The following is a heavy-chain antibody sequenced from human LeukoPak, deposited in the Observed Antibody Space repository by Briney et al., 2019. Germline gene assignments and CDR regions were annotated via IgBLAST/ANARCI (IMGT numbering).Heavy chain of an antibody. D-gene: IGHD2-2*01. Sequence: GGSLRLSCTASGFTPSSYEMSWIRQAPGKGLEWVSRIGYSGGSTYYAASVKGRFTISRDNSKNTPYLQMNSLRAEDTAVYYCAKEYSPSFPCQLPQYAGYPYYFDSWGQGTLVTVSS. CDR1: GFTPSSYE. V-gene: IGHV3-23*01. CDR3: AKEYSPSFPCQLPQYAGYPYYFDS. J-gene: IGHJ4*02. CDR2: IGYSGGST.